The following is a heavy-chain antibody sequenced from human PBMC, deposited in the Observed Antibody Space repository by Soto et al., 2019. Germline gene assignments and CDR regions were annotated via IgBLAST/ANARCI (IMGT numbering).Heavy chain of an antibody. D-gene: IGHD2-2*01. Sequence: PGGSLRLSCAASGVTFSSYAMHWVRQAPGEGLEWVAVISYDGSNKYYADSVKGRFTISRDNSKNTLYLQMTSLRGEYTAVYYCARDFQIIPLFIEVVQAARNYLFAPWGKGTLDTVTS. J-gene: IGHJ5*02. CDR2: ISYDGSNK. CDR3: ARDFQIIPLFIEVVQAARNYLFAP. V-gene: IGHV3-30-3*01. CDR1: GVTFSSYA.